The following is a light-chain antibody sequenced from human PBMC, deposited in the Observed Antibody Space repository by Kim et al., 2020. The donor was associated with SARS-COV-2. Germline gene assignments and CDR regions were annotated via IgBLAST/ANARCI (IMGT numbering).Light chain of an antibody. Sequence: PGATVTLTCGSTTGPVTSCHYPYWFQQKPGQAPRTLFYDTNNRHSWTPARFSGSLLGGKAALTLSGAQPEDEAEYYCLLSYSGARVFGGGTKLTVL. J-gene: IGLJ2*01. V-gene: IGLV7-46*01. CDR3: LLSYSGARV. CDR2: DTN. CDR1: TGPVTSCHY.